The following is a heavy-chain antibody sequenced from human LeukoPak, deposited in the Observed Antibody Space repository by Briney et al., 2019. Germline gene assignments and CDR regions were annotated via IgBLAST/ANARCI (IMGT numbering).Heavy chain of an antibody. CDR2: IKQDGSEK. J-gene: IGHJ4*02. CDR1: GFTFSSYW. V-gene: IGHV3-7*01. D-gene: IGHD2-2*01. Sequence: GALRLSCAASGFTFSSYWMSWVRQAPGKGLEWVANIKQDGSEKYYVDSVKGRFTISRDNAKNSLYLQMNSLRAEDTAVYSCARVDCGGYCSSTYWGQGTLVTVSS. CDR3: ARVDCGGYCSSTY.